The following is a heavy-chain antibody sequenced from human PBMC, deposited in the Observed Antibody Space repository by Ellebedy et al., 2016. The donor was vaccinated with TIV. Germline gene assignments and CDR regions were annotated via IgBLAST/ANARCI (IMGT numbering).Heavy chain of an antibody. D-gene: IGHD4-23*01. CDR1: GYTFTGYY. J-gene: IGHJ5*02. V-gene: IGHV1-2*02. CDR3: ARVHYGGNPGGEHWFDP. CDR2: INPNSGGT. Sequence: AASVKVSCKASGYTFTGYYMHWVRQAPGQGLEWMGWINPNSGGTNYAQKFQGRVTMTRDTSISTAYMELSSLRSEDTAVYYCARVHYGGNPGGEHWFDPWGQGTLVTVSS.